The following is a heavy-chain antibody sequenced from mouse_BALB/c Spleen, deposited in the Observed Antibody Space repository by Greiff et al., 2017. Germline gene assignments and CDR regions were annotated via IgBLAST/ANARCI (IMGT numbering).Heavy chain of an antibody. Sequence: VQLQQPGAELVKPGAPVKLSCKASGYTFTSYWMNWVKQRPGRGLEWIGRIDPSDSETHYNQKFKDKATLTVDKSSSTAYIQLSSLTSEDSAVYYCAITTVVAGDYWGQGTTLTVSA. CDR2: IDPSDSET. CDR1: GYTFTSYW. V-gene: IGHV1-69*02. J-gene: IGHJ2*01. D-gene: IGHD1-1*01. CDR3: AITTVVAGDY.